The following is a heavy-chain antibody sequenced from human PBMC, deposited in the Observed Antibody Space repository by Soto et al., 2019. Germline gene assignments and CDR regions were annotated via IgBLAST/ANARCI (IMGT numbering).Heavy chain of an antibody. J-gene: IGHJ5*02. V-gene: IGHV4-39*01. CDR3: VRHSGYSSSWGEFDP. D-gene: IGHD5-18*01. CDR2: IYYTGSTT. Sequence: PSETLSLTCTVSGGSISSSSYYWGWIRQPPGKGLEWIGSIYYTGSTTYYNPSLKSRVTISVDRAKNQFSLKLTSVTAADTAMYYCVRHSGYSSSWGEFDPWGQGTLVTVSS. CDR1: GGSISSSSYY.